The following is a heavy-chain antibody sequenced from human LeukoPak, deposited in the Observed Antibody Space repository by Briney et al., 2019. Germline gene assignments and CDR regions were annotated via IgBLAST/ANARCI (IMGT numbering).Heavy chain of an antibody. V-gene: IGHV3-23*01. CDR2: ITVGGGDT. CDR3: ARDFFPIVDSSWYEIGY. CDR1: GFTFSSSA. J-gene: IGHJ4*02. D-gene: IGHD6-13*01. Sequence: PGGSLRLSCATSGFTFSSSAMSWVRQAPGKGLEWVSTITVGGGDTNYADSVKGRFTISRDNSKNTLYLQVNSLRAEDTAVYYCARDFFPIVDSSWYEIGYWGQGTLVTVSS.